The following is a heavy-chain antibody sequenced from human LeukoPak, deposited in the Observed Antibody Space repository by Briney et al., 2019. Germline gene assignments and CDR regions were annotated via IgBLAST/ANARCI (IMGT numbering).Heavy chain of an antibody. CDR1: GYTFTSYA. D-gene: IGHD6-6*01. V-gene: IGHV1-3*01. CDR2: INAGNGNT. CDR3: ARGSISSSHPFDY. Sequence: ASAKVSCKASGYTFTSYAMHWVRQAPGQRLEWMGWINAGNGNTKYSQKFQGRVTITRDTSASTAYMELSSLRSEDTAVYYCARGSISSSHPFDYWGQGTLVTVSS. J-gene: IGHJ4*02.